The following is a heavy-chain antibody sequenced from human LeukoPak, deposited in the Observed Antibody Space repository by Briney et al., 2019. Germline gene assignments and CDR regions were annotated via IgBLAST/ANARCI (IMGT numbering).Heavy chain of an antibody. V-gene: IGHV1-2*02. CDR3: ARDHCSGGSCYPQFDY. CDR2: INPNSGGT. CDR1: GYTFTGYY. Sequence: ASVKVSCKASGYTFTGYYMHWVRQAPGQGLEWMGWINPNSGGTNYAQKFQGRVTMTRDTSISTAYMELSRLRSDDMAVYYCARDHCSGGSCYPQFDYWGQGTLVTVSS. J-gene: IGHJ4*02. D-gene: IGHD2-15*01.